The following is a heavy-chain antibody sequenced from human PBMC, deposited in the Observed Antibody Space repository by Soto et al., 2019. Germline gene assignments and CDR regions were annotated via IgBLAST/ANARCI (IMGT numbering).Heavy chain of an antibody. CDR2: ISSSGSTI. CDR3: ARERIDTITIFGVDPDAFDI. V-gene: IGHV3-11*01. D-gene: IGHD3-3*01. J-gene: IGHJ3*02. CDR1: GFTFSDYY. Sequence: GGSLRLSFAASGFTFSDYYMSWIRQAPGKGLEWVTYISSSGSTIYYANSVKGRFTISRDNAKNSLYLQMNSLRAEDTAVYYCARERIDTITIFGVDPDAFDIWGQGTMVTVSS.